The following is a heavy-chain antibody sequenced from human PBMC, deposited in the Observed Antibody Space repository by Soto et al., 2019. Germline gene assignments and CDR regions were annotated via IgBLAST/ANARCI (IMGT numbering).Heavy chain of an antibody. J-gene: IGHJ4*02. Sequence: EVQLLESGGGLVQPGGSLRLSCAASGFTFSSYAMSWVRQAPGKGLEWVSAISGSGGSTYYADSVKGRFTISRDNSKNTLYLQMNSLRTEDTAVYYCAKPSQPTYSYGSGSYDYWGQGNLVTVSS. D-gene: IGHD3-10*01. CDR3: AKPSQPTYSYGSGSYDY. CDR1: GFTFSSYA. CDR2: ISGSGGST. V-gene: IGHV3-23*01.